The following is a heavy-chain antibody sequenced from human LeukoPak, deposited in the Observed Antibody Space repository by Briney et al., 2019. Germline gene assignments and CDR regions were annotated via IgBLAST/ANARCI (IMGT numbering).Heavy chain of an antibody. CDR3: ARHHSTPLPRFDP. CDR2: IYYSGST. D-gene: IGHD1-26*01. CDR1: GGSISSYY. J-gene: IGHJ5*02. V-gene: IGHV4-59*08. Sequence: SETLSLTCTVSGGSISSYYWSWIRQPPGKGLEWIGYIYYSGSTNYNPSLESRVTISVDTSKNQFSLKLSSVTAADTAVYYCARHHSTPLPRFDPWGQGALVTVSS.